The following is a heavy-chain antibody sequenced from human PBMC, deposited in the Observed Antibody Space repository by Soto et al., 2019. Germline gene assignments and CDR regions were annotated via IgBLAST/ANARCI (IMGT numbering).Heavy chain of an antibody. CDR1: GYTFTSYV. D-gene: IGHD1-26*01. V-gene: IGHV1-24*01. CDR3: ATDILESYSGY. J-gene: IGHJ4*02. Sequence: GASVKVSCKASGYTFTSYVISWVRQAPGKGLEWMGGFDPEDGETIYAQKFQGRVTMTEDTSTDTAYMELSSLRSEDTAVYYCATDILESYSGYWGQGTLVTVSS. CDR2: FDPEDGET.